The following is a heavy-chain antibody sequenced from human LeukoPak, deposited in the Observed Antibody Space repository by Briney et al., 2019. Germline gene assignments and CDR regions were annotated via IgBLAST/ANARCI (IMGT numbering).Heavy chain of an antibody. Sequence: PSETLSLTCAVYGGSFSGYYWSWIRQPPGKGLEWIGEINHSGSTNYNPSLESRVTISVDTSKNQFSLKLTSVTAADTAVYYCARVKRRMGSSSGDYSDYWGQGALVTVSS. D-gene: IGHD6-6*01. V-gene: IGHV4-34*01. CDR3: ARVKRRMGSSSGDYSDY. CDR1: GGSFSGYY. CDR2: INHSGST. J-gene: IGHJ4*02.